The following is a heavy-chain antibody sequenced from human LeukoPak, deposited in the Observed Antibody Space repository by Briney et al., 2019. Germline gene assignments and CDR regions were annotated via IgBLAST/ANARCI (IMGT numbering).Heavy chain of an antibody. V-gene: IGHV4-59*01. D-gene: IGHD2-21*01. J-gene: IGHJ4*02. CDR3: ARAYCGGDCSGLSGFDY. Sequence: SETLSLTCTVSGGSISSYYWSWIRQPPGKGLEWIGYIYYSGSTNYNPSLKSRVAISVDTSKNQFSLKLSSVTAADTAVYYCARAYCGGDCSGLSGFDYWGQGTLVTVSS. CDR1: GGSISSYY. CDR2: IYYSGST.